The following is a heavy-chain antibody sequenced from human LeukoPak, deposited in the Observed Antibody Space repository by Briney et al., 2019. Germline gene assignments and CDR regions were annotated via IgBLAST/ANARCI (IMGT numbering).Heavy chain of an antibody. CDR3: ARHYGH. D-gene: IGHD3-10*01. V-gene: IGHV4-39*01. J-gene: IGHJ4*02. CDR1: GGSIRSSYYY. Sequence: SETLSLTCTVSGGSIRSSYYYWGWIRQPPGKGLEWIGSIYDSGSIYYNPSLKSRVTISVDTSKNQFSLKLNSVTAADTAVYYCARHYGHWGQGTLVTVSS. CDR2: IYDSGSI.